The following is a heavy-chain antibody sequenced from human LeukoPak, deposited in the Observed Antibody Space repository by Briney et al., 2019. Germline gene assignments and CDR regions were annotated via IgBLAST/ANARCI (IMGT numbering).Heavy chain of an antibody. V-gene: IGHV4-39*07. D-gene: IGHD3-22*01. CDR2: IYYSGST. CDR1: GGSISSSSYY. CDR3: AGAYYYDSSGYNDAFDI. J-gene: IGHJ3*02. Sequence: SETLSLTCTVSGGSISSSSYYWGWIRQPPGKGLEWIGSIYYSGSTYYNPSLKSRVTISVDTSKNQFFLKLSSVTAADTAVYYCAGAYYYDSSGYNDAFDIWGQGTMVTVSS.